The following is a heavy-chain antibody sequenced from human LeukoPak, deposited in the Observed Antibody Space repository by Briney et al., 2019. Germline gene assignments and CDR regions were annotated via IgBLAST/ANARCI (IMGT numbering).Heavy chain of an antibody. D-gene: IGHD3-22*01. CDR1: GFTFSDYA. CDR3: AKLRRYYYDSTGYFDY. CDR2: VSSSAGST. J-gene: IGHJ4*02. Sequence: GGSLRLSCAASGFTFSDYAMSWVRQAPGKGLEWVSSVSSSAGSTSYADSVKGRFTISRDNSKNTLYLQMKSLRAEDTAVYFCAKLRRYYYDSTGYFDYWGQGTLVTVSS. V-gene: IGHV3-23*01.